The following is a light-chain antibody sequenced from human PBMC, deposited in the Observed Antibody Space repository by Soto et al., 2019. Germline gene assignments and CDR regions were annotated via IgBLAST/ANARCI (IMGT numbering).Light chain of an antibody. Sequence: QSVLTQPPSVSGAPGQWVTISCTGSSSNIGAGYEVHWYQQLPGTAPKLLIYGNSNRPSGVPDRFSGSKSGISASLAITGLQAEDEADYYCQSYDTRLSGWVFGGGTKLTVL. CDR3: QSYDTRLSGWV. V-gene: IGLV1-40*01. CDR1: SSNIGAGYE. CDR2: GNS. J-gene: IGLJ3*02.